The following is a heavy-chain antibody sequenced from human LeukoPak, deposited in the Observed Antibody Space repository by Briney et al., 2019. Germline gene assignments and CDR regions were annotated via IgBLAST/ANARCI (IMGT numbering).Heavy chain of an antibody. CDR3: AKDDRRTSGWYFFDY. D-gene: IGHD6-19*01. CDR2: ISDSGSLT. V-gene: IGHV3-23*01. CDR1: SLAFSSQA. J-gene: IGHJ4*02. Sequence: GGSLRLSCVPSSLAFSSQAMDWVRQAPGKGLEWVSVISDSGSLTYYADSVKGRFTISRDNSKNTLFLQMNSLRAEDTAVYSCAKDDRRTSGWYFFDYWGQGTLVTVSS.